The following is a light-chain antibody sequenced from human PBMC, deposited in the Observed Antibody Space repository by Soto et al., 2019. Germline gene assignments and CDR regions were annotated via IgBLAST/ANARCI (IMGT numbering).Light chain of an antibody. CDR1: QSISSY. CDR2: AAS. V-gene: IGKV1-39*01. CDR3: QLSYSTPVSLT. Sequence: DIQMTQSPSSLSASVGDRVTITCRASQSISSYLNWYQQKPGKAPKLLIYAASSLQSGVPSRFSGSGSGTDFTLTISSLQPEDFATYYCQLSYSTPVSLTFGGGTKVEIK. J-gene: IGKJ4*01.